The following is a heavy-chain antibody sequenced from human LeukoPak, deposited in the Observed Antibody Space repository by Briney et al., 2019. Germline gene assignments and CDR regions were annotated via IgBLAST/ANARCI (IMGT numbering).Heavy chain of an antibody. Sequence: GSLSLSCAASGFTVSSNYMTWVRQAPGKGLEWVSLIYSGGNTYYADSVKGRFTISRDNSKNTLYLQMNSLRAEDTAVYYCATESRYCSSTSCYVEGHWGQGTLVTVSS. CDR3: ATESRYCSSTSCYVEGH. CDR1: GFTVSSNY. J-gene: IGHJ4*02. CDR2: IYSGGNT. V-gene: IGHV3-53*01. D-gene: IGHD2-2*01.